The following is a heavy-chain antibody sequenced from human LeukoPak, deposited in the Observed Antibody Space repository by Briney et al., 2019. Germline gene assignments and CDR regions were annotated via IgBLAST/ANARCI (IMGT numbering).Heavy chain of an antibody. V-gene: IGHV3-9*01. D-gene: IGHD3-9*01. J-gene: IGHJ3*02. CDR1: GFTLDDYG. CDR2: ISWNSDSI. Sequence: GGSLRLSCAASGFTLDDYGMRWVRHAPGKGREWVSVISWNSDSIRYADSVKCRFTISRDYAKNSLYLQMNSLRAEDTALYYCAKDYYYDILTGYWAFDIWGQGTMVTVSS. CDR3: AKDYYYDILTGYWAFDI.